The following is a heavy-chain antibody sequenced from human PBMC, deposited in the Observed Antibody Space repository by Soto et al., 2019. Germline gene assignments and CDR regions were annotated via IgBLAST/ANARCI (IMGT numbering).Heavy chain of an antibody. CDR2: IYYSGST. V-gene: IGHV4-39*02. D-gene: IGHD2-15*01. J-gene: IGHJ6*01. Sequence: SEPLRLTRTVSGGSSVSRSYRRSIIRQPPGKGLEWIGSIYYSGSTYYNPSLKSRVTISRDNFKNTVSLQMNSLRAEDTAVYYCARVLGSCSRGTCLAHGVGVRGQ. CDR1: GGSSVSRSYR. CDR3: ARVLGSCSRGTCLAHGVGV.